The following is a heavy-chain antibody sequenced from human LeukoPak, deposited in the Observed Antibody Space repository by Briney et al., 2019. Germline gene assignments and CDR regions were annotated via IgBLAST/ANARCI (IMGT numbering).Heavy chain of an antibody. CDR1: GYSFTSYW. CDR3: ARVDTAMVTTLGYFDY. Sequence: GESLKISCKGSGYSFTSYWIGWVRQMPGKGLEWMGIIYPGDSDTRYSPSFQGQVTISADKSISTAYLQWSSLKTSDTAMYYCARVDTAMVTTLGYFDYWGQGTLVTVSS. V-gene: IGHV5-51*01. D-gene: IGHD5-18*01. J-gene: IGHJ4*02. CDR2: IYPGDSDT.